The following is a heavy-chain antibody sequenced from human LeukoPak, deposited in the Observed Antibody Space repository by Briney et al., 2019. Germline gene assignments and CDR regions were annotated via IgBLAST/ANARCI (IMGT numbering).Heavy chain of an antibody. CDR2: INHSGST. CDR3: ARGRMITFGGVIVKGFQH. Sequence: SETLSLTCTVSGGSISGYYWSWIRQPPGKGLEWIGEINHSGSTNYNPSLKSRVTISVDTSKNQFSLKLSSVTAADTAVYYCARGRMITFGGVIVKGFQHWGQGTLVTVSS. D-gene: IGHD3-16*02. J-gene: IGHJ1*01. V-gene: IGHV4-34*01. CDR1: GGSISGYY.